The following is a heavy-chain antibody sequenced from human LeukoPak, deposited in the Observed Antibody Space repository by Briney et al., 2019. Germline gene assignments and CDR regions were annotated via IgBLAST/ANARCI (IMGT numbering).Heavy chain of an antibody. V-gene: IGHV3-74*01. CDR1: GFTFSSYW. CDR2: INSDGSTT. J-gene: IGHJ4*02. D-gene: IGHD2-2*01. CDR3: TKDGGSTSYYFDY. Sequence: GGSLRLSCAASGFTFSSYWMYWVRQAPGKGLVWVSRINSDGSTTSYADSVKGRFTISRDNAKNTLYLQMNSLRAEDTAVYYCTKDGGSTSYYFDYWGQGTLVTVSS.